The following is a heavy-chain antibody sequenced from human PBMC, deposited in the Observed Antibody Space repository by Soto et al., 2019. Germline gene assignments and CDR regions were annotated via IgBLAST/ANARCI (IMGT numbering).Heavy chain of an antibody. CDR2: INAGNGNT. CDR1: VYTFTSYA. J-gene: IGHJ4*02. D-gene: IGHD3-22*01. V-gene: IGHV1-3*01. CDR3: ARSRGYYYVDY. Sequence: QVQLVQSGAEVKKPGASVKVSCKASVYTFTSYAMHLVRQAPGQRHEWMGWINAGNGNTKYSQKFQGRVTITRDTSASTAYMELTSLRSEDTAVYYCARSRGYYYVDYWGQGTLVTVSS.